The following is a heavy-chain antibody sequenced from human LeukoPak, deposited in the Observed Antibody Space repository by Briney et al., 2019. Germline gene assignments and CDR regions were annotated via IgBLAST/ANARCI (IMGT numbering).Heavy chain of an antibody. V-gene: IGHV3-23*01. CDR1: GFTFSGYA. D-gene: IGHD4-17*01. CDR3: AKDQNTVATAPFDY. Sequence: GGSLRLSCAASGFTFSGYAMSWVRQAPGKGLEWVSAINSAGSTYYGDSVRGRFTISRDNSKNVLHLQMNSLRAEGTALYYCAKDQNTVATAPFDYWGLGTLVTVSS. CDR2: INSAGST. J-gene: IGHJ4*02.